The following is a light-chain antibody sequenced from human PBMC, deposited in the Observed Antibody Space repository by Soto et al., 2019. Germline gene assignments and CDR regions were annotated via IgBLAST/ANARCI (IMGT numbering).Light chain of an antibody. CDR3: QQYDNLPFS. CDR1: QDITNS. CDR2: DAS. Sequence: DLQMTQSPSSLSASVGDRVTITCQASQDITNSLRWYQYKPWKAPELLIYDASNLETGVPSRFSGSGSGTDFTFTISILQPEDTATYYCQQYDNLPFSFGPGTKVDIK. J-gene: IGKJ3*01. V-gene: IGKV1-33*01.